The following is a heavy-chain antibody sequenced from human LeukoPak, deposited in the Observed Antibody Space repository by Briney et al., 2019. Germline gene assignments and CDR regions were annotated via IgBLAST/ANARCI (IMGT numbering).Heavy chain of an antibody. Sequence: PSETLSLTCTVSGGSISSYYWSWIRQPPGKGLEWIGYIYYSGSTNYNPSLKSRVTISVDTSKNQFSLKLSSVTAADTAVYYCARNQYYDILTGPLGYFDLWGRGTLVTVSS. V-gene: IGHV4-59*01. CDR3: ARNQYYDILTGPLGYFDL. J-gene: IGHJ2*01. D-gene: IGHD3-9*01. CDR2: IYYSGST. CDR1: GGSISSYY.